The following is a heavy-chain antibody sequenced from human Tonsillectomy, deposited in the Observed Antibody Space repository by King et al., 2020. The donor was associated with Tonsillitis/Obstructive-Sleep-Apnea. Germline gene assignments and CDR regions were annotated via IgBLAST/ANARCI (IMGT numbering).Heavy chain of an antibody. Sequence: VQLVESGGGLVQPGGSLRLSCAASGFTFSSYEMNWVRQAPGKGLEWVSYISSSGSTIYYADSVKGRFTISRDNAKNSLYLQMNSLRAEDTAVYYCAEDDNWGWSFDSWGQGTRVTVSS. D-gene: IGHD7-27*01. J-gene: IGHJ4*02. CDR1: GFTFSSYE. CDR2: ISSSGSTI. V-gene: IGHV3-48*03. CDR3: AEDDNWGWSFDS.